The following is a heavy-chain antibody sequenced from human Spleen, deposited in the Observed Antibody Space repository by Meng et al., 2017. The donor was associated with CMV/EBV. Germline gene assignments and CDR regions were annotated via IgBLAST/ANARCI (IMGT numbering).Heavy chain of an antibody. CDR3: ARSEGPEWYFDL. V-gene: IGHV3-74*01. Sequence: GESLKISCAASGFTFTKHWMHWVRQAPGKGLEWVSRINGDATRTSYVDSVEGRFTITRDNAKNTVSLQMNSLRVDDTAVFHCARSEGPEWYFDLWGRGTRVTVSS. CDR2: INGDATRT. CDR1: GFTFTKHW. J-gene: IGHJ2*01.